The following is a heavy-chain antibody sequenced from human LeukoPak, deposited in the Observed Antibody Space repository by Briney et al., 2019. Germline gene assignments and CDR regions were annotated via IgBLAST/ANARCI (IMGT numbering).Heavy chain of an antibody. J-gene: IGHJ4*02. D-gene: IGHD6-13*01. CDR3: ARDSSGWSPLNH. CDR1: GDTFTNYA. V-gene: IGHV1-3*01. CDR2: INGGNGNT. Sequence: ASVKVSCKASGDTFTNYAIHWVRQAPGQRLEWTAWINGGNGNTKSSHEFRGRLAITRDTSASTAYMELSSLRSEDTAVYYCARDSSGWSPLNHWGQGTLVTVSS.